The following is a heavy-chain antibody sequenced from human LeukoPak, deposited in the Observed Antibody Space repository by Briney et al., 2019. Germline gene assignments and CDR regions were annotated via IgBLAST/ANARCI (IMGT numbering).Heavy chain of an antibody. CDR1: GFTFSSYS. CDR3: AKDHYVFWSGYSVSHFDY. Sequence: GGSLRLSCAASGFTFSSYSMNWVRQAPGKGLEWVSSISSSSSYIYYADSVKGRFTISRDNAKNSLYPQMNSLRAEDTAVYYCAKDHYVFWSGYSVSHFDYWGQGTLVTVSS. D-gene: IGHD3-3*01. CDR2: ISSSSSYI. J-gene: IGHJ4*02. V-gene: IGHV3-21*01.